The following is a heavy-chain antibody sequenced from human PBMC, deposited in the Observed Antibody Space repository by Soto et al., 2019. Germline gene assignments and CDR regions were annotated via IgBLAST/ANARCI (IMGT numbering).Heavy chain of an antibody. J-gene: IGHJ6*02. CDR1: GFTFSSHG. V-gene: IGHV3-33*06. CDR2: IWHDGRQE. Sequence: QVQLVESGGGVVQPGRSLRLSCAASGFTFSSHGMHWVRQAPGKVLVWVAVIWHDGRQEYYAASVRGRFTISRDNSKNTVYLQRTSLRDEDTAVYTCAKVGPLTTNYGIDVWGQGTTVTVSS. CDR3: AKVGPLTTNYGIDV. D-gene: IGHD4-4*01.